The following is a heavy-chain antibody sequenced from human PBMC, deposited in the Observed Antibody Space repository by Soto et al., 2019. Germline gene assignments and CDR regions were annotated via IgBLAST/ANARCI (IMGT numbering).Heavy chain of an antibody. Sequence: EVQLVESGGGLVQPGGSLKLSCAASGFTFSGSAMHWVRQASGKGLEWVGRIRSKANSYATAYAASVKGRFTISRDDSKNTAYLQMNSLKTEDTAVYYCTRRLEYQLPNYYYYGMDVWGQGTTVTVSS. CDR1: GFTFSGSA. V-gene: IGHV3-73*02. D-gene: IGHD2-2*01. CDR3: TRRLEYQLPNYYYYGMDV. CDR2: IRSKANSYAT. J-gene: IGHJ6*02.